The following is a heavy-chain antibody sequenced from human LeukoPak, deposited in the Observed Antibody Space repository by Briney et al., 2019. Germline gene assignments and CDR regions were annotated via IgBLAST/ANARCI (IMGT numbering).Heavy chain of an antibody. CDR3: ARGEYSSGWYGHYYYMDV. CDR2: IYYSGST. CDR1: GGSISSYY. V-gene: IGHV4-59*01. Sequence: SETLSLTCTVSGGSISSYYWSWIRQPPGKGLEWIGYIYYSGSTNYNPSPKSRVTISVDTSKNQFSLKLSSVTAADTAVYYCARGEYSSGWYGHYYYMDVWGKGTTVTVSS. J-gene: IGHJ6*03. D-gene: IGHD6-19*01.